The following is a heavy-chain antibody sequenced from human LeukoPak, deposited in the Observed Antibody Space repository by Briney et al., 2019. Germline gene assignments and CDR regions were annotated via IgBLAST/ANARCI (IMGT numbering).Heavy chain of an antibody. J-gene: IGHJ5*02. CDR1: GYTFTSYG. V-gene: IGHV1-69*13. D-gene: IGHD5/OR15-5a*01. Sequence: GASVKVSCKASGYTFTSYGISWVRQAPGQGLEWMGGIIPIFGTANYAQKFQGRVTITADESTSTAYMELSSLRSEDTAVYYCASAASSLFDPWGQGTLVTVSS. CDR3: ASAASSLFDP. CDR2: IIPIFGTA.